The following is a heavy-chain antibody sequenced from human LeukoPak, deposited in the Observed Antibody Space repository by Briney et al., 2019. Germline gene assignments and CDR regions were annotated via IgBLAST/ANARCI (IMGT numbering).Heavy chain of an antibody. D-gene: IGHD6-13*01. J-gene: IGHJ4*02. Sequence: GGSLRLSCAASGFTFSSYGMHWVRQAPGKGLEWVAVIWYDGSNKYYADSVKGRFTISRDNSKNTLYLQMNSLRAEDTAVYYCARNVWSSIWDGNFDYWGQGTLVTVSS. V-gene: IGHV3-33*01. CDR3: ARNVWSSIWDGNFDY. CDR1: GFTFSSYG. CDR2: IWYDGSNK.